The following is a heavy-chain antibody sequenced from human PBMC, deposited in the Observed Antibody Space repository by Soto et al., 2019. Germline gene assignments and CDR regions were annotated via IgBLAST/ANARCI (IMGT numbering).Heavy chain of an antibody. CDR1: GYTFTGYY. V-gene: IGHV1-2*02. CDR2: INPNSGGT. D-gene: IGHD3-3*01. J-gene: IGHJ6*02. Sequence: ASVKVSCKASGYTFTGYYMHWVRQPPGQGLEWMGWINPNSGGTNYAQKFQGRVTMTRDTSISTAYMALSRLRSDDTAVYYCARVDSPDFWSCMDVWGQGTTVTVSS. CDR3: ARVDSPDFWSCMDV.